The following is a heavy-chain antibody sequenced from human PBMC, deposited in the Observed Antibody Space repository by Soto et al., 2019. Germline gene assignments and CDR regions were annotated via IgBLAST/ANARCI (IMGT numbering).Heavy chain of an antibody. Sequence: QVQLVESGGGVVQPGRSLRLSCAASGFTFSSYGMHWVRQAPGKGLEWMAVIWYDGSNKYYADSVKGRFTISRDNSKNTLYLQMNSLRAEDTAVYYCAREGLYGDYDDYYYYYMDVWGKGTTVTVSS. J-gene: IGHJ6*03. D-gene: IGHD4-17*01. V-gene: IGHV3-33*01. CDR3: AREGLYGDYDDYYYYYMDV. CDR2: IWYDGSNK. CDR1: GFTFSSYG.